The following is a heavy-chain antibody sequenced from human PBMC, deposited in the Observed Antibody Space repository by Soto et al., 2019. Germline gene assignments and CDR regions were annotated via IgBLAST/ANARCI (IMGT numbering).Heavy chain of an antibody. CDR3: ARRTAMVRGVNSPDHYGMDV. Sequence: QVQLVQSGAEVKKPGSSVKVSCKASGGTFSSYAISWVRQAPGQGLEWMGGIIPIFGTANYAQKFQGRVTITADDSTSTAYMELSSLRSEDTAVYYCARRTAMVRGVNSPDHYGMDVWGQGTTVTVSS. D-gene: IGHD3-10*01. J-gene: IGHJ6*02. CDR2: IIPIFGTA. CDR1: GGTFSSYA. V-gene: IGHV1-69*01.